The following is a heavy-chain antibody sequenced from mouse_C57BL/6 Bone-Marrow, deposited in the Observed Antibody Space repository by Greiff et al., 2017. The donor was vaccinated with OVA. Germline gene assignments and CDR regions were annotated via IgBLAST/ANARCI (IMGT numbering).Heavy chain of an antibody. J-gene: IGHJ2*01. CDR2: IRNKANGYTT. Sequence: EVMLVESGGGLVQPGGSLSLSCAASGFTFTDYYMSWVRQPPGKALEWLGFIRNKANGYTTEYSASVKGRFTISRDNSQSILYLQMNALRAEDSATYDCASLNWDLYSFDYWGQGTTLTVSS. CDR3: ASLNWDLYSFDY. CDR1: GFTFTDYY. V-gene: IGHV7-3*01. D-gene: IGHD4-1*02.